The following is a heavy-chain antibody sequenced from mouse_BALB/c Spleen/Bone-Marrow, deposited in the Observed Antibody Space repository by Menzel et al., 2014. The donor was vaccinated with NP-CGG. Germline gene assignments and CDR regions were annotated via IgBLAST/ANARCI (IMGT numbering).Heavy chain of an antibody. CDR1: GFTFSSYA. J-gene: IGHJ2*01. Sequence: EGKLMESGGNLVKPGGSLKLSCAASGFTFSSYAMSWVRQTPEKRLEWVATIRSGGSYTYYPDSVKGRFTISRDNAKSTLYLQMRSLRSEDTAMYYCARQGDGYYDYWGQGTTLTVSS. V-gene: IGHV5-9-3*01. CDR2: IRSGGSYT. CDR3: ARQGDGYYDY. D-gene: IGHD2-3*01.